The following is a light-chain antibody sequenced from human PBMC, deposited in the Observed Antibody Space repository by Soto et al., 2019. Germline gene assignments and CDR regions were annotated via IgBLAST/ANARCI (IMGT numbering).Light chain of an antibody. J-gene: IGLJ2*01. Sequence: QTLLTKPASMSGSPGQSITISCAGTRNDIGAYDYVSWYQQHPGNAPKLLVYEVTNRPSGVSDRFSGSKSGNTASLTISGLQAEDEADYYCNSYTNSSAVVFGGGTKVTAL. CDR1: RNDIGAYDY. V-gene: IGLV2-14*01. CDR2: EVT. CDR3: NSYTNSSAVV.